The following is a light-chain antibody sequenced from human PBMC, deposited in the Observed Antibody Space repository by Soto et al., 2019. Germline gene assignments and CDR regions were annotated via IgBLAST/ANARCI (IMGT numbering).Light chain of an antibody. CDR2: DAS. J-gene: IGKJ4*01. CDR1: QSVSSW. Sequence: TQSPATLSLSPGERATLSCRASQSVSSWLAWYQQKPGKAPKLLIYDASSLESGVPSRFSGSGSGTEFTLTISSLQPDDFATYYCQQYNSYSPTFGGGTKVEIK. V-gene: IGKV1-5*01. CDR3: QQYNSYSPT.